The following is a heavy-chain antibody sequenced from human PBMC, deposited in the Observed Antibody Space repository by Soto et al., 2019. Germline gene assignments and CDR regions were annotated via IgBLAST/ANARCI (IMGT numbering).Heavy chain of an antibody. D-gene: IGHD2-15*01. V-gene: IGHV3-48*02. J-gene: IGHJ5*02. CDR1: GFTFSSHS. CDR3: ARDRGGDPFVVVVAARGWFDP. Sequence: EVQLVESGGGLVQPGGSLRLSCAASGFTFSSHSMNWVRQAPGKGLEWVSYISSSSSTIYYADSVKGRFTISRDNAKNSLYLQMNSLRDEDTAVYYCARDRGGDPFVVVVAARGWFDPWGQGTLVTVSS. CDR2: ISSSSSTI.